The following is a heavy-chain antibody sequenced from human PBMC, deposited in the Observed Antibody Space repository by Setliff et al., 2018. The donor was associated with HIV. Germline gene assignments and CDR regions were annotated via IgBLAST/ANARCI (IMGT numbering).Heavy chain of an antibody. V-gene: IGHV3-74*01. D-gene: IGHD3-22*01. CDR1: GYNFGIYW. Sequence: GGSLRLSCAASGYNFGIYWMHWVRQVPGKGLVWVSHINSDGSGTKYADSVKGRFTMSRDNAKNTLYLQMNSLRGEDTAVYYCAGSRGYFVKAVWGQGTQVTVSS. CDR2: INSDGSGT. CDR3: AGSRGYFVKAV. J-gene: IGHJ4*02.